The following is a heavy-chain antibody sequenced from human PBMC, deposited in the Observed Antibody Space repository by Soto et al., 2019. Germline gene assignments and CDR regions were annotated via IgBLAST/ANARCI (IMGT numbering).Heavy chain of an antibody. Sequence: GGSLRLSCAASGFTFSSHAMGWLRQTPGTGPEWVAFVDGSGYDTSYADSVKGRFTISRDNSEDSLYLHMNNLRAEDAGRYFCAKDRSITIFGVVTRLLFDYWGQGTLVTVSS. CDR3: AKDRSITIFGVVTRLLFDY. D-gene: IGHD3-3*01. CDR2: VDGSGYDT. CDR1: GFTFSSHA. J-gene: IGHJ4*02. V-gene: IGHV3-23*01.